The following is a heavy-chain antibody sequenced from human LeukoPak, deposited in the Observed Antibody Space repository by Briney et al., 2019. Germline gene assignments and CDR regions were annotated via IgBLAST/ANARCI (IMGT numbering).Heavy chain of an antibody. CDR1: GFTFSSYA. Sequence: PGRSLRLSCAASGFTFSSYAMHWVRQAPGKGLEWVAVISYDGSNKYYADSVKGRFTISRDNAKNTLYLQMNSLRAEDTAVYYCARALWIWNHGDYGDYWGQGTLVTVSS. D-gene: IGHD4-17*01. V-gene: IGHV3-30-3*01. CDR2: ISYDGSNK. CDR3: ARALWIWNHGDYGDY. J-gene: IGHJ4*02.